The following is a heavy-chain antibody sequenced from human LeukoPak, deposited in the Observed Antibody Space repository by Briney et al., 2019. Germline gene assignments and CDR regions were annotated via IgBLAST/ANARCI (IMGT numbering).Heavy chain of an antibody. Sequence: GGSLRLSCAASGFTFSSYAMHWVRQAPGKGLEWVAVISYDGSNKYYADSVKGRFTISRDNSKNTLYLQMNSLRAEDTAVYYCARDPTLHYYDSSGYFGYFQHWGQGTLVTVSS. J-gene: IGHJ1*01. V-gene: IGHV3-30-3*01. CDR3: ARDPTLHYYDSSGYFGYFQH. CDR1: GFTFSSYA. D-gene: IGHD3-22*01. CDR2: ISYDGSNK.